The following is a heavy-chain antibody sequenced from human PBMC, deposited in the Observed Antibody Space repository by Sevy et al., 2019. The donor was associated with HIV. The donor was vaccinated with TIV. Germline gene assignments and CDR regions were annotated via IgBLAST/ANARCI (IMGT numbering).Heavy chain of an antibody. J-gene: IGHJ4*02. D-gene: IGHD1-26*01. Sequence: GGSLRLSCTASGFTFSSYAMSWVRQAPGKGLEWVSTISGSGGNRYYADSLKGRFTISRNNTRNTVLLQMTNLRAEDTAVYYCAKNRVGSYPDYWGQGTLVTVSS. V-gene: IGHV3-23*01. CDR2: ISGSGGNR. CDR3: AKNRVGSYPDY. CDR1: GFTFSSYA.